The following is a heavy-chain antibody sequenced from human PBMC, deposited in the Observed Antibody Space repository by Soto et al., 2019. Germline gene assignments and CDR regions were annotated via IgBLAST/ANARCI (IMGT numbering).Heavy chain of an antibody. CDR3: ARDSTRYNWNLNWFDP. D-gene: IGHD1-7*01. V-gene: IGHV1-69*13. J-gene: IGHJ5*02. CDR1: GGSFSSYA. CDR2: IIPIFGTA. Sequence: AASVKVSCKASGGSFSSYAISWVRQAPGPGLEWMGGIIPIFGTANYAQKFEGRVTITADESTSTAYMELSSVRSEYTAVYYCARDSTRYNWNLNWFDPWGQGTLVTVSS.